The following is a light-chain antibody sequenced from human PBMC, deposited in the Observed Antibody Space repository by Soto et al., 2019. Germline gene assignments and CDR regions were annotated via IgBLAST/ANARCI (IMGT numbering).Light chain of an antibody. CDR3: AAWDDSLGGHVV. Sequence: QSVLTQPPSASGTPGQRVTISCSGSPSNIGSNTVSWYQQFSGAAPSLLMYGDYRRPSCVPDRFSGSKSGASASLAISGLQSEDEDVFYCAAWDDSLGGHVVFGGGTKLTVL. CDR1: PSNIGSNT. CDR2: GDY. V-gene: IGLV1-44*01. J-gene: IGLJ2*01.